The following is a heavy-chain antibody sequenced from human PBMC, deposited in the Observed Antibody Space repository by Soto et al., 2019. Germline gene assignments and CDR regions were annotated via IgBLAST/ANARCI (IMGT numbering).Heavy chain of an antibody. V-gene: IGHV4-59*01. Sequence: QVQLQVSGPGLVKPSATLSLSCTVSTGSTNSFYWSWIRQPPGKGLQWLGYFFYTGSTNHNPSVKSRVTISLDMSSNQFSLRLSSVTAADTAMYYCARSRDGYNLNPIDQWGQGLLVTVSS. CDR1: TGSTNSFY. CDR3: ARSRDGYNLNPIDQ. D-gene: IGHD5-12*01. J-gene: IGHJ4*02. CDR2: FFYTGST.